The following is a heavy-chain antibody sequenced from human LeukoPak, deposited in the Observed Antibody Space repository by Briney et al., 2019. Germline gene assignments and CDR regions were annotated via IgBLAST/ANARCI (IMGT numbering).Heavy chain of an antibody. CDR1: GFTFSNYA. CDR3: SKSFSYGSGRHYGSFDY. D-gene: IGHD3-10*01. Sequence: GGSLRLSCAVSGFTFSNYAMTWVRQAPGKGLEWVSSISGSGGNTYYADSVKGRFTISRDNSKNTLSLQVNSVRAEDTAIYYCSKSFSYGSGRHYGSFDYWGQGALVTVSS. CDR2: ISGSGGNT. V-gene: IGHV3-23*01. J-gene: IGHJ4*02.